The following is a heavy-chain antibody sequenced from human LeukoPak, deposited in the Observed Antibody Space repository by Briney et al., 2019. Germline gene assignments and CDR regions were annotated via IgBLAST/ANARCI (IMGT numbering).Heavy chain of an antibody. V-gene: IGHV3-21*01. D-gene: IGHD3-16*01. J-gene: IGHJ6*03. CDR3: ARDGGPRDYYYMDV. CDR2: ISSSSSYI. Sequence: RQAXXXXLEWVSSISSSSSYIYYADSVKGRFTISRDNAKNSLYLQMNSLRAEDTAVYYCARDGGPRDYYYMDVWGKGTTVTVSS.